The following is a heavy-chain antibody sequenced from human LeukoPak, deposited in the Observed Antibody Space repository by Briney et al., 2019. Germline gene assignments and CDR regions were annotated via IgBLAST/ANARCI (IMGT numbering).Heavy chain of an antibody. CDR3: ARNSYGYPHFDY. J-gene: IGHJ4*02. CDR1: GGSISSYY. D-gene: IGHD5-18*01. CDR2: TYYSGST. Sequence: SETLSLTCTVSGGSISSYYWSWIRQPPGKGLEWIGYTYYSGSTNYNPSLKSRVTISVDTSKNQFSLKLSSVTAAGTAVYYCARNSYGYPHFDYWGQGTLVTVSS. V-gene: IGHV4-59*08.